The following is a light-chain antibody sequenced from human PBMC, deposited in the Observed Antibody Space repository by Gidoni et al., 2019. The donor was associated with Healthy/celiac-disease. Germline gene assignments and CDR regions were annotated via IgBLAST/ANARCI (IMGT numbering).Light chain of an antibody. J-gene: IGKJ2*01. CDR3: QQRSNWPPMYT. CDR1: QSVSSY. Sequence: LTQSPATLSLSPGERATLSCRASQSVSSYLAWYQQKPGQAPRLLIYDASNRATGIPARFSGSGSGTDFTLTISSLEPEDFAVYYCQQRSNWPPMYTFXQXTKLEIK. CDR2: DAS. V-gene: IGKV3-11*01.